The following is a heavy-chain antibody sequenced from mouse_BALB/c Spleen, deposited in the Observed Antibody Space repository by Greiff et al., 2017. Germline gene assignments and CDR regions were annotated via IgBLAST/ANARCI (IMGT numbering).Heavy chain of an antibody. D-gene: IGHD1-2*01. CDR1: GYTFSSYW. J-gene: IGHJ3*01. CDR2: ILPGSGST. V-gene: IGHV1-9*01. CDR3: AREGDYGPFAY. Sequence: VKLMESGAELMKPGASVKISCKAAGYTFSSYWIEWVKQRPGHGLEWIGEILPGSGSTNYNEKFKGKATFTADTSSNTAYMQLSSLTSEDSAVYYCAREGDYGPFAYWGQGTLVTVSA.